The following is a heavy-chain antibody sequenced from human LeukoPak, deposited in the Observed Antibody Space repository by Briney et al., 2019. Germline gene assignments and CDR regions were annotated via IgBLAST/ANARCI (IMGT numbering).Heavy chain of an antibody. Sequence: SETLSLTCTVSGGSISSYYWSWIRQPPGKGLEWIRYIYYSGSTNYNPSLKSRVTISVDTSKNQFSLKLSSVTAADTAVYYCATRYYDFWSGWDWGQGTLVTVSP. J-gene: IGHJ4*02. D-gene: IGHD3-3*01. V-gene: IGHV4-59*12. CDR1: GGSISSYY. CDR2: IYYSGST. CDR3: ATRYYDFWSGWD.